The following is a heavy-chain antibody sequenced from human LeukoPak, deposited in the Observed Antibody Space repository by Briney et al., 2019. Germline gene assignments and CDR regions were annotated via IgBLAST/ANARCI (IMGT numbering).Heavy chain of an antibody. D-gene: IGHD3-16*01. J-gene: IGHJ3*02. CDR1: GGSISSSSYY. V-gene: IGHV4-39*01. CDR2: IYYSGST. Sequence: PSETLSLTCTVSGGSISSSSYYWGWIRQPPGKGLEWIGSIYYSGSTYYNPSLKSRVTISVDTSKNQFSLKLSSVTAADTAVYYCARLVLGVVKGAGRVFDIWGQGKMVTFFS. CDR3: ARLVLGVVKGAGRVFDI.